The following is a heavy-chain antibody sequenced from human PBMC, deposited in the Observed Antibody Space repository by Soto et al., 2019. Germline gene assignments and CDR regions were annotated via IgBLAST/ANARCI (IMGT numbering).Heavy chain of an antibody. CDR3: ARGRYFDL. CDR2: IYSGGTT. V-gene: IGHV3-66*01. CDR1: GLTVSSNN. Sequence: EVQVVESGGGLVQPGGSLRLSCAASGLTVSSNNMNWVRQAPGKGLEWVSVIYSGGTTLYADSVKGRFTISRDNSKNTLYLQMNSLRAADTAVYYCARGRYFDLWSRGTLVTVSS. J-gene: IGHJ2*01.